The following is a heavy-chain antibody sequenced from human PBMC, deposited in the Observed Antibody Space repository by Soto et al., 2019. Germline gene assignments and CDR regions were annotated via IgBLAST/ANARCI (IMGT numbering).Heavy chain of an antibody. CDR2: IYYSGST. V-gene: IGHV4-30-4*01. CDR1: GGSISSGDYY. J-gene: IGHJ6*02. D-gene: IGHD3-3*01. CDR3: ARDNILGILYGGMDV. Sequence: TLSLTCTVSGGSISSGDYYWSWIRQPPGKGLEWIGYIYYSGSTYYNPSLKSRVTISVDTSKNQFSLKLSSVTAAETAVYYCARDNILGILYGGMDVWGQGTTVTVSS.